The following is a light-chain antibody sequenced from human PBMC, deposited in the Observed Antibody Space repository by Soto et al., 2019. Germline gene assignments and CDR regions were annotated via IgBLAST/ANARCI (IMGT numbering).Light chain of an antibody. CDR3: QQYNNWPPIT. CDR1: QSVRSN. J-gene: IGKJ5*01. V-gene: IGKV3-15*01. CDR2: GAS. Sequence: IVLTQSPATLSLSPGERVTISCRASQSVRSNLAWYQKKPGQSPRLLLYGASTRATGIPARFSGSGSGTELTLTISTLQSEYFAAYYCQQYNNWPPITFGQGTRLEIK.